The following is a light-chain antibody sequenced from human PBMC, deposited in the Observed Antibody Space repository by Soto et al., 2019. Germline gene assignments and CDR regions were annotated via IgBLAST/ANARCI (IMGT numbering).Light chain of an antibody. Sequence: RMTLSXSSLSSSHRDXXXXXSXASQGIRSILAWYQQRXGRARKVLIFDASXLKSGVPARFSGSGSATDFTLDISSLQPEDFATYYCQQSYSTPLTFGGGAKLDIK. CDR1: QGIRSI. V-gene: IGKV1-39*01. CDR2: DAS. CDR3: QQSYSTPLT. J-gene: IGKJ4*02.